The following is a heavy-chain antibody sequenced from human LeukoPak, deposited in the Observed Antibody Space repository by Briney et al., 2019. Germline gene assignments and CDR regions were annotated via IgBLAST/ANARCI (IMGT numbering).Heavy chain of an antibody. CDR2: IIPIFGTA. V-gene: IGHV1-69*05. Sequence: SAKVSCRASGGTFSSYAISWVRQAPGQGLEWMGGIIPIFGTANYAQKFQGRVTITTDESTSTAYMELSSLRSEDTAVYCCARLYDFWSGSFDYWGQGTLVTVSS. CDR3: ARLYDFWSGSFDY. CDR1: GGTFSSYA. D-gene: IGHD3-3*01. J-gene: IGHJ4*02.